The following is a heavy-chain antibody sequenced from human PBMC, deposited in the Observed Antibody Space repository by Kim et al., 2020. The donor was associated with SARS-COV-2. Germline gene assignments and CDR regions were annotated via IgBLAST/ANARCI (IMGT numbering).Heavy chain of an antibody. J-gene: IGHJ4*02. V-gene: IGHV3-33*01. Sequence: GGSLRLSCAASGFTFSSYGMHWVRQAPGKGLEWVAVIWYDGSNKYYADSVKGRFTISRDNSKNTLYLQMNSLRAEDTAVYYCARGLRIVGATPYFDYWGQGTLVTVSS. CDR1: GFTFSSYG. CDR2: IWYDGSNK. CDR3: ARGLRIVGATPYFDY. D-gene: IGHD1-26*01.